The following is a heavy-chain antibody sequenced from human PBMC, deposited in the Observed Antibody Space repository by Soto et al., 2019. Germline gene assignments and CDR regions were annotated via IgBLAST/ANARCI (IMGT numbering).Heavy chain of an antibody. CDR1: GYTFTSYY. J-gene: IGHJ4*02. Sequence: ASVKVSCKASGYTFTSYYMHWVRQAPGQGLEWMGIINPSGGSTSYAQKFQGRVTMTRDTSTSTVYMELSSLRSEDTAVYYCARDILNYYDSSGYFDYWGQGTLVTVSS. V-gene: IGHV1-46*01. CDR3: ARDILNYYDSSGYFDY. D-gene: IGHD3-22*01. CDR2: INPSGGST.